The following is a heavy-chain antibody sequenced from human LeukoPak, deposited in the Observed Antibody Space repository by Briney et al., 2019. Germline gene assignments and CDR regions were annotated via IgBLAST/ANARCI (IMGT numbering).Heavy chain of an antibody. CDR2: INHSGST. CDR1: GGSFSGYY. J-gene: IGHJ5*02. V-gene: IGHV4-34*01. D-gene: IGHD3-16*01. Sequence: PSETLSLTCAVYGGSFSGYYWSWIRQPPGKGLEGIGEINHSGSTNYNPSLKSRVTISVDTSKNQFSLRLSTVTAADTAVYYCARGPGWGEQPTVRRLFDPWGQGTLVTVSS. CDR3: ARGPGWGEQPTVRRLFDP.